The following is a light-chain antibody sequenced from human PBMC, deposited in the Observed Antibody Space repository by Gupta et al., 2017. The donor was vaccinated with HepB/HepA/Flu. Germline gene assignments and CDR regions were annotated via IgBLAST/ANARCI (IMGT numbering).Light chain of an antibody. Sequence: QSVLTQPPSVSGTPEQRVTISCSGSRSNIGFNYVYWYQQIPGGAPKLLIYRNDQRPSGVPERFSGSKSGTSASLAINGLRAEDEADYYCAAWDDSRTTEVFGGGTKVTVL. CDR1: RSNIGFNY. V-gene: IGLV1-47*01. CDR2: RND. CDR3: AAWDDSRTTEV. J-gene: IGLJ2*01.